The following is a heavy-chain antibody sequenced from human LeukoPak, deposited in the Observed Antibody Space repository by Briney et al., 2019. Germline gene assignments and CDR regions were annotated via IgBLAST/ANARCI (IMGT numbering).Heavy chain of an antibody. V-gene: IGHV3-23*01. Sequence: GGSLRLSCAASGFTFKNYAMSWVRQAPGKGLEWVSAIGDNGADTKYADSVKGRFTISRDNSKNTLYLQMNSLRAEDTAVYYCAKEGASAAAGVFDYWGQGTLVTVSS. CDR2: IGDNGADT. CDR1: GFTFKNYA. CDR3: AKEGASAAAGVFDY. J-gene: IGHJ4*02. D-gene: IGHD6-13*01.